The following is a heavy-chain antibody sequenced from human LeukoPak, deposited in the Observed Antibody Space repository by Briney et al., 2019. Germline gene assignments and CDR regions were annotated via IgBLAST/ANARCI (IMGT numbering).Heavy chain of an antibody. V-gene: IGHV4-4*09. D-gene: IGHD2-21*02. CDR1: GGSISSYY. CDR2: IYTSGST. CDR3: ARHGSRLTASRFYFDY. Sequence: KPSETLSLTCTVSGGSISSYYWGWIRQPPGKGLEWIGYIYTSGSTNYNPSLKSRVTISVDTSKNQFSLKLSSVTAADTAVYYCARHGSRLTASRFYFDYWGQGTLVTVSS. J-gene: IGHJ4*02.